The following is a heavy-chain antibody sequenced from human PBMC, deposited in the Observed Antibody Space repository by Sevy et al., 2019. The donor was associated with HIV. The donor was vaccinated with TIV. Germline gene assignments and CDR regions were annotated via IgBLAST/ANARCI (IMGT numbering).Heavy chain of an antibody. Sequence: ASVKVSCKASSYSFNSFGISWVRQAPGQGLEWMGYVIAYNGNTNYPQSLQGRVTMTTDTSTGTAYMELRSLRSDDTAVYYCAGCVGLTVVRGVNFDYWGQGTLVTVSS. J-gene: IGHJ4*02. CDR3: AGCVGLTVVRGVNFDY. D-gene: IGHD3-10*01. V-gene: IGHV1-18*01. CDR1: SYSFNSFG. CDR2: VIAYNGNT.